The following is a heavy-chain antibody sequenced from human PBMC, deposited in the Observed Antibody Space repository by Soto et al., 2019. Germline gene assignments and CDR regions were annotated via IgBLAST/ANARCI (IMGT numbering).Heavy chain of an antibody. CDR3: ARGGSITMVRGVYSGIDY. J-gene: IGHJ4*02. CDR1: GFTVSSNY. V-gene: IGHV3-53*01. CDR2: IYSGGST. D-gene: IGHD3-10*01. Sequence: GGSLRLSCAASGFTVSSNYMSWVRQAPGKGLEWVSVIYSGGSTYYADSVKGRFTISRDNSKNTLYLQMNSLRAEDTAVYYCARGGSITMVRGVYSGIDYWGQGTLVTVSS.